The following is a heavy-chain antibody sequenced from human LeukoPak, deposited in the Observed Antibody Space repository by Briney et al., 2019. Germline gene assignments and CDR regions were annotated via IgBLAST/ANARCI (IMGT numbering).Heavy chain of an antibody. V-gene: IGHV4-59*01. D-gene: IGHD3-10*01. J-gene: IGHJ4*02. Sequence: SETLSLTCTGSGFSISSYCGTWIRQPPGRGLEWIGFISNSAITDYNPPLKSRVTISRDTTKNQFSVKLNSEPAADPAVYYFAIVDCYGSGSYYRDYCEHWGQGTRVTVSS. CDR2: ISNSAIT. CDR1: GFSISSYC. CDR3: AIVDCYGSGSYYRDYCEH.